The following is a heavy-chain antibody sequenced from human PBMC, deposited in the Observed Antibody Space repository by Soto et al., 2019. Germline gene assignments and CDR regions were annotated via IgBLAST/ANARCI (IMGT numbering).Heavy chain of an antibody. J-gene: IGHJ5*02. CDR2: IYSDGTT. Sequence: EVQLVESGGGLVQAGGSLRLSCAPFGFSVSDNYMTWVRQGPGKGLEWISVIYSDGTTYHADSVKDRFIASRDNSQNTFYLQMNHLRVEDTAVYYCARDTHSGWRSDRWGQGTLVTVAS. CDR3: ARDTHSGWRSDR. V-gene: IGHV3-66*01. D-gene: IGHD6-19*01. CDR1: GFSVSDNY.